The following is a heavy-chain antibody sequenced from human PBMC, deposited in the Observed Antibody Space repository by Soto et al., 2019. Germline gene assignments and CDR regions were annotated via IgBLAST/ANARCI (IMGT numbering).Heavy chain of an antibody. D-gene: IGHD3-22*01. CDR2: IFPSDSDT. Sequence: GESVKISCRTSGYKFTSYWIAWVRQMPGKGLEWMGIIFPSDSDTRYSPSFQGQVTISADRSTSTVFLQWASLKASDTAVYFCARKDKSGYFNWFDPWGQGPLVTVYS. CDR1: GYKFTSYW. V-gene: IGHV5-51*01. J-gene: IGHJ5*02. CDR3: ARKDKSGYFNWFDP.